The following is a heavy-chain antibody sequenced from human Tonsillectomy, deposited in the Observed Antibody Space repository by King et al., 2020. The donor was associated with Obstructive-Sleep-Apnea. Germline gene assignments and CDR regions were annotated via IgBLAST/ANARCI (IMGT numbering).Heavy chain of an antibody. CDR3: ARDRLGIFDY. D-gene: IGHD7-27*01. V-gene: IGHV4-31*03. CDR1: GGSISSGGYY. Sequence: QLQESGPGLVKPSQTLSLTCTVSGGSISSGGYYWSWIRQHPGKGLELIGYISYSGSTYYNPSLKIRVTISVDTSTNQFSLKLRSVTAADTAVYYCARDRLGIFDYWGQGTPVTVSS. CDR2: ISYSGST. J-gene: IGHJ4*02.